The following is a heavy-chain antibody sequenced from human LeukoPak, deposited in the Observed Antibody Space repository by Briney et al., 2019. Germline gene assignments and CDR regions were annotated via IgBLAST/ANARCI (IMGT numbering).Heavy chain of an antibody. D-gene: IGHD6-13*01. Sequence: GGSLRLSCAVSGFNFSSYWIHRVRQAPGKGLVWVSLINTDGSATTYGDSAKGRFTVSRDNEKNTLFLDMNSLRVEDTAVYYCARGTAATAGIDYWGQGTLVTVSS. CDR1: GFNFSSYW. CDR2: INTDGSAT. CDR3: ARGTAATAGIDY. J-gene: IGHJ4*02. V-gene: IGHV3-74*01.